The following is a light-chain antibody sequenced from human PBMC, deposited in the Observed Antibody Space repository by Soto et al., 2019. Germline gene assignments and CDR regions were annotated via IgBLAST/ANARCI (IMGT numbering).Light chain of an antibody. J-gene: IGLJ1*01. V-gene: IGLV1-44*01. CDR1: SSNIGTYT. CDR3: AAWDDILNGYV. CDR2: SNY. Sequence: QSVLTQPPSASAPPGQGVTISCSGTSSNIGTYTVNWYQQLPETAPKLVIYSNYDRPSGVPDRFSGSTSGTSASLVIRGLQSEDEADYYCAAWDDILNGYVFGGGTKLTVL.